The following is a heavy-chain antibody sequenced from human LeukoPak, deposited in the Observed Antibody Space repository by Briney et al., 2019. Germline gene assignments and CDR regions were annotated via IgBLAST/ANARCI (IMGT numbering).Heavy chain of an antibody. CDR3: ARNGIYQLHWVWFDP. CDR1: GFTFSSYA. J-gene: IGHJ5*02. V-gene: IGHV3-23*01. CDR2: ISGSGGST. Sequence: GGSLRLSCAAPGFTFSSYAMSWVRQAPGKGLEWVSAISGSGGSTYYADSVKGRFTISRDNSKNTLYLQMNSLRAEDTAVYYCARNGIYQLHWVWFDPWGQGTLVTVSS. D-gene: IGHD2-2*01.